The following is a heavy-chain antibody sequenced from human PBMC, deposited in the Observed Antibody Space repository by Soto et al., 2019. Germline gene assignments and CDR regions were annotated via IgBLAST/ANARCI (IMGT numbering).Heavy chain of an antibody. J-gene: IGHJ5*02. CDR3: EKGPQAGYYDSGTFYSSVP. CDR2: INHSGSV. Sequence: ETLAPSCAVYGVSFHGYYWSGIRQPAGKGLEWIGEINHSGSVNFNPTFKSRVSISVDTSKNQMSLQLSCVSAEDTAVYYCEKGPQAGYYDSGTFYSSVPWGQGTLVTVSS. CDR1: GVSFHGYY. D-gene: IGHD3-10*01. V-gene: IGHV4-34*01.